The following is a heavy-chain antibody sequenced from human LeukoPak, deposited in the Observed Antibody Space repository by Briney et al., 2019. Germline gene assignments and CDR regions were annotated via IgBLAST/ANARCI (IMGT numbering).Heavy chain of an antibody. CDR3: ARAGWNLELRFDY. D-gene: IGHD1-7*01. J-gene: IGHJ4*02. CDR1: GDSVSHNSVA. V-gene: IGHV6-1*01. CDR2: IYYRSKWYN. Sequence: SQTLSLTCAISGDSVSHNSVAWNWIRQSPSRGLEWLGRIYYRSKWYNDYAVSVKSRISINPDTSKNQFSLQLNSVTPEDTAVYYCARAGWNLELRFDYWGQGILVTVSS.